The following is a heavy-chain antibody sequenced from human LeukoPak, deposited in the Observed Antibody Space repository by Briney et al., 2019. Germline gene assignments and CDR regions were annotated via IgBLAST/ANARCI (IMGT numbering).Heavy chain of an antibody. D-gene: IGHD3-10*01. CDR2: ISGSGGGT. Sequence: GGSLRLSCAASGFTFSSYAMSWVRRATGKGLEWVSAISGSGGGTYYADSVKGRFTISRDNSKNTLYLQMNSLRAEDTAVYYCASHGVVRNFDYWGQGTLVTVSS. CDR1: GFTFSSYA. CDR3: ASHGVVRNFDY. V-gene: IGHV3-23*01. J-gene: IGHJ4*02.